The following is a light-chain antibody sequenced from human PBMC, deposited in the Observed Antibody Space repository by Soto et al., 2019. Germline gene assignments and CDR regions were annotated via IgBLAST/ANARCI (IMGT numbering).Light chain of an antibody. J-gene: IGLJ2*01. V-gene: IGLV1-40*01. CDR2: GNS. Sequence: QSVLTQPPSVSGAPGQRVTISCTGSSSNIGAGYDVHWYQQLPGTAPKLLIHGNSNRPSGVPDRFSGSKSGTSASLAITGLQAEDEADYYCQSYDSSLSGAVCGGGTKLPVL. CDR3: QSYDSSLSGAV. CDR1: SSNIGAGYD.